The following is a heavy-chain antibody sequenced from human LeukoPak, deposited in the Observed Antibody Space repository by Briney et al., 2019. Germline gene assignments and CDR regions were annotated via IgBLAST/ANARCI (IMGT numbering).Heavy chain of an antibody. CDR1: RYTFTNYY. V-gene: IGHV1-46*01. Sequence: ASVKVSCKASRYTFTNYYMHWVRQAPGQGLEWMGVINPSSLGTTYAQRFQGRVTMTTDTSTSTVYMDLSSLRSEDTAVYYCARALRIETFGVRRYYYHAMNVWGQGTTVTVSS. D-gene: IGHD3-3*01. J-gene: IGHJ6*02. CDR2: INPSSLGT. CDR3: ARALRIETFGVRRYYYHAMNV.